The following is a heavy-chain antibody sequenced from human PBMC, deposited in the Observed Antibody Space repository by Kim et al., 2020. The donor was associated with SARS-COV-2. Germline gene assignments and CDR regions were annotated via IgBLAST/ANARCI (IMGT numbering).Heavy chain of an antibody. V-gene: IGHV5-51*01. CDR2: IYPGDSDT. J-gene: IGHJ3*02. CDR3: ARPIDSGSYYNHDDAFDI. D-gene: IGHD3-10*01. Sequence: GESLKISCKGSGYSFTSYWIGWVRQMPGKGLEWMGIIYPGDSDTRYSPSFQGQVTISADKSISTAYLQWSSLKASDTAMYYCARPIDSGSYYNHDDAFDIWGQGTMVTVSS. CDR1: GYSFTSYW.